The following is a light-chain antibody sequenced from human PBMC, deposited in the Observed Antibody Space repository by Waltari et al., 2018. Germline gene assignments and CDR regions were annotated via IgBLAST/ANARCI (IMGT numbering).Light chain of an antibody. V-gene: IGLV2-14*01. CDR1: SSDVGVYNY. J-gene: IGLJ3*02. Sequence: QSALTQPASVSGSPGQSISISCTGTSSDVGVYNYVSWYQQCPGTAPKLMIYEVTNRPSGVSNRFSGSKSGNTASLTISGLQAEDEADYYCSSYTSSSTWVFGGGTKLTVL. CDR3: SSYTSSSTWV. CDR2: EVT.